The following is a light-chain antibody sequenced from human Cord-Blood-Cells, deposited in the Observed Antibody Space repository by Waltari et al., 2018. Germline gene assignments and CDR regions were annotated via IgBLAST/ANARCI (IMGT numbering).Light chain of an antibody. CDR1: SIDVGSYNR. J-gene: IGLJ3*02. V-gene: IGLV2-18*02. CDR2: EVS. Sequence: QSALTQPPSVSGSPGQSVTISCTGTSIDVGSYNRVAWYQQPPGTAPKLMIYEVSNRPSGVPDRFSGSKSGNTASLTISGLQAEDEADYYCSSYTSSSTWVFGGGTKLTVL. CDR3: SSYTSSSTWV.